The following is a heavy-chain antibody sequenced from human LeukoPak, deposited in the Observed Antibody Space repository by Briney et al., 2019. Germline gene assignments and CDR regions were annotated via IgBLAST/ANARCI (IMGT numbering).Heavy chain of an antibody. Sequence: PSETLSLTCTVSGYSISSGYYWGWIRQPPGKGLEWIGSIYHSGSTYYNPSLKSRVTISVDTSKNQFSLKLSSVTAADTAVYYCARSRQWLVLYYFDYWGQGTLVTVSS. CDR2: IYHSGST. CDR1: GYSISSGYY. CDR3: ARSRQWLVLYYFDY. J-gene: IGHJ4*02. V-gene: IGHV4-38-2*02. D-gene: IGHD6-19*01.